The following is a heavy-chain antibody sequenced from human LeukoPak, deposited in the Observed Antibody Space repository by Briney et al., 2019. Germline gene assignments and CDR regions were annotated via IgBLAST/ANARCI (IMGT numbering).Heavy chain of an antibody. D-gene: IGHD5-18*01. CDR1: GYTFTGYY. CDR3: AREGRGYSYGHPEISYYYYGMDV. Sequence: ASVTVSCKASGYTFTGYYMHWVRQAPGQGLEWMGWINPNSGGTNYAQKFQGRVTMTRDTSISTAYMELSRLRSDDTAVYYCAREGRGYSYGHPEISYYYYGMDVWGQGTTVTVSS. CDR2: INPNSGGT. V-gene: IGHV1-2*02. J-gene: IGHJ6*02.